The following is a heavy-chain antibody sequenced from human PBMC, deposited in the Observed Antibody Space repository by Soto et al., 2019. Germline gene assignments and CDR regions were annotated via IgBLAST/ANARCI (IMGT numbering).Heavy chain of an antibody. D-gene: IGHD6-19*01. J-gene: IGHJ4*02. Sequence: EVQLLESGGGLVQPGGSLTLSCAASGFTFSDYTMSWVRQAPGKVLECISVILSDYNTYYADSVRGRFTISRDHSKTTLSLEMNSLRAEDTAVYYCTRRTSGYFGYWGPGALGTVSS. CDR1: GFTFSDYT. CDR2: ILSDYNT. V-gene: IGHV3-23*03. CDR3: TRRTSGYFGY.